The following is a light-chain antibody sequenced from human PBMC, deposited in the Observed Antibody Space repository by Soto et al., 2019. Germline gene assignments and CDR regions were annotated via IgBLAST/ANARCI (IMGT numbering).Light chain of an antibody. Sequence: DIQLTQSPSTLSASVGDRVTITCRASQSISTWLAWYQQKPGKAPKLLIYDASSLKSAVPSRFSGSGSGTEFTLTISSLQPDDFASYYCQQHNAYSGLGFGGGTRVEVK. CDR1: QSISTW. CDR3: QQHNAYSGLG. CDR2: DAS. V-gene: IGKV1-5*01. J-gene: IGKJ4*01.